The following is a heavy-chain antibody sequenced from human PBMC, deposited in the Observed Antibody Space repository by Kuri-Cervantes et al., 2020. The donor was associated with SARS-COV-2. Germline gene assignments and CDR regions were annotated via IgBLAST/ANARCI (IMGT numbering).Heavy chain of an antibody. V-gene: IGHV1-2*04. J-gene: IGHJ5*02. CDR1: GYTFTGYY. CDR2: INPNSGGT. D-gene: IGHD3-3*01. CDR3: ARGARITIFGVVIRGRENPCSDP. Sequence: ASVKVSCKASGYTFTGYYMHWVRQAPGQGLEWMGWINPNSGGTNYAQKFQGWVTMTRDTSISTACMEVSRLTSDNTAVYYCARGARITIFGVVIRGRENPCSDPWGQGTLVTVSS.